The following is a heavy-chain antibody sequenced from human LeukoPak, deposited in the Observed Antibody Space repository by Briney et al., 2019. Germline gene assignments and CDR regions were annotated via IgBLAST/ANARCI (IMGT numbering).Heavy chain of an antibody. CDR1: GFTFSSYS. V-gene: IGHV3-21*01. CDR3: ASDIEISAYFDY. D-gene: IGHD3-3*02. Sequence: RGSLRLSCAASGFTFSSYSMNWVRQAPGKGLEWVSSISSSGSYIYYAGSVKGRFIISRDNAKNSLYLQMNSLRADDTAVYYCASDIEISAYFDYWGQGTLVTVSS. CDR2: ISSSGSYI. J-gene: IGHJ4*02.